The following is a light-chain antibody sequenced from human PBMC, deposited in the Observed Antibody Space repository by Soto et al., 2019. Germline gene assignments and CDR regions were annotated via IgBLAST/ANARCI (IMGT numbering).Light chain of an antibody. CDR1: QSVSSN. Sequence: EIVMTQSPATLSVSPGERATISCRASQSVSSNLAWYQQQPGQAPMLLIYGASPRATGIPAWFNGSRSGTEFALTISSLQPEDFAVYYYQQYNNWPPFFGQGTRL. CDR2: GAS. J-gene: IGKJ5*01. CDR3: QQYNNWPPF. V-gene: IGKV3-15*01.